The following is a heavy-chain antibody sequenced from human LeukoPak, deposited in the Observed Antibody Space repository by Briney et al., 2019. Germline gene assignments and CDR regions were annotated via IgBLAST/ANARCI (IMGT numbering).Heavy chain of an antibody. CDR2: IDPSDSYT. CDR3: ATHARSTYYYYGMDV. D-gene: IGHD5/OR15-5a*01. CDR1: GYSFTSYW. J-gene: IGHJ6*04. V-gene: IGHV5-10-1*01. Sequence: GESLKISCKGSGYSFTSYWISWVRQMPGKGLEWMGRIDPSDSYTNYSPSFQGHVTISADKSISTAYLQWSSLKASDTAMYYCATHARSTYYYYGMDVWGKGTTVTVSS.